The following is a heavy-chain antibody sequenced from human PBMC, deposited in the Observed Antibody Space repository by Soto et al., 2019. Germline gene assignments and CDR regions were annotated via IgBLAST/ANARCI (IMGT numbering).Heavy chain of an antibody. D-gene: IGHD2-21*02. CDR2: VDEDGNER. J-gene: IGHJ6*02. CDR3: ARAPQVTTFHYGMDV. Sequence: VQLVESGGGLVQPGGSLRLSCRASGFAFSSYWMHWVRQAPGKGLEWVASVDEDGNERYYVDSVKGRFTISRDNAMNSLYLQMNSLRAEDTAISYCARAPQVTTFHYGMDVSDQGTTVTFSS. V-gene: IGHV3-7*05. CDR1: GFAFSSYW.